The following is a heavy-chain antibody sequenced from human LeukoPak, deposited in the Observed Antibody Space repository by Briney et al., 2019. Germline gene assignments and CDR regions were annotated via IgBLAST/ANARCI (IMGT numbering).Heavy chain of an antibody. Sequence: GGSLRLSCAASEFTFRNYAMSWVRQAPGKGLEWVSAISGSGYSTNYVDSVKGRFTISRDNSKNTLYLQMNSLRAEDTAVYYCAKSGLYCSGGSCPPDSVDYWGQGTLVTVSS. CDR3: AKSGLYCSGGSCPPDSVDY. J-gene: IGHJ4*02. CDR2: ISGSGYST. CDR1: EFTFRNYA. V-gene: IGHV3-23*01. D-gene: IGHD2-15*01.